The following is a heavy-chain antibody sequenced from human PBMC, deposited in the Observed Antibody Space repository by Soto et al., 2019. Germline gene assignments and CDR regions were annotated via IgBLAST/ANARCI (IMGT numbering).Heavy chain of an antibody. V-gene: IGHV3-23*01. CDR1: GFTFSSYA. CDR2: ISGSGGST. J-gene: IGHJ4*02. CDR3: AKLVFSPLSSGYNPMAVDY. Sequence: PGGSLRLSCAASGFTFSSYAMSWVRQAPGKGLEWVSAISGSGGSTYYADSVKGRFTISRDNSKNTLYLQMNSLRAEDTAVYYCAKLVFSPLSSGYNPMAVDYWGQGTLVPVSS. D-gene: IGHD3-22*01.